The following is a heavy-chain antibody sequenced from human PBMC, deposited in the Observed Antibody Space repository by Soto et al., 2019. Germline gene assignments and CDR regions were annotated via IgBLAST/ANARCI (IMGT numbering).Heavy chain of an antibody. Sequence: QITLKESGPTLVKPTQTLTLTCTFTGFSLSSSHVAVGWIRQPLGKAPECLAFIYWDGNEHYSPSLRSRLTLTKDTSKNQLFLTMADMDPEDTATYFCAHGSGWLFDYWGQGTRVTVSS. CDR2: IYWDGNE. D-gene: IGHD6-19*01. V-gene: IGHV2-5*02. CDR3: AHGSGWLFDY. CDR1: GFSLSSSHVA. J-gene: IGHJ4*02.